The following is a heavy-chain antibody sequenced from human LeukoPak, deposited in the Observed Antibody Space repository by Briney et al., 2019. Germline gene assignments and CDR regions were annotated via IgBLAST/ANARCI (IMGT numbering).Heavy chain of an antibody. CDR2: INPSGGST. CDR3: ATQRGPHYYGSGSSFDY. V-gene: IGHV1-46*01. Sequence: ASVKVSCKASGYTFTSYYMHWVRQAPGQGLEWMGIINPSGGSTSYAQKFQGRVTMTRDMSTSTVYMELSSLRSEDTAVYYCATQRGPHYYGSGSSFDYWGQGTLVTVSS. CDR1: GYTFTSYY. D-gene: IGHD3-10*01. J-gene: IGHJ4*02.